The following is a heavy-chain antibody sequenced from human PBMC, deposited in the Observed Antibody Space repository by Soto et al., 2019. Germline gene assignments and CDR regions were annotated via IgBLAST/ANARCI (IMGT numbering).Heavy chain of an antibody. CDR1: GGSITSSY. Sequence: KTSETLSLTCTVSGGSITSSYWSWIRRPPGKGLEWIAYIYDTGISGYTPSTSYNPSLTSRVTMSVDTSKSQFSLKLTSVTAADTAVYYCARGEDAFFYYGLDVWGQGITVTVSS. CDR3: ARGEDAFFYYGLDV. J-gene: IGHJ6*02. V-gene: IGHV4-59*01. CDR2: IYDTGISGYTPST.